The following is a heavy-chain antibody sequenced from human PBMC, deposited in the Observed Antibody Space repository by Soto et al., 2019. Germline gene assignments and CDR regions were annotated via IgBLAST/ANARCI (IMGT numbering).Heavy chain of an antibody. V-gene: IGHV3-30*04. CDR1: GFTLSSYS. CDR2: ISSDGTEK. Sequence: QVQLVESGGGVAQPGRSLRLFCAASGFTLSSYSLHWVRQSPGKGLEWVAAISSDGTEKHYADSVKGRFNISRDNSKNTLSLQLNSLRTEDTSVYYCAKMFGFSYGPANRGMDVWGQGTTVTVSS. D-gene: IGHD5-18*01. CDR3: AKMFGFSYGPANRGMDV. J-gene: IGHJ6*02.